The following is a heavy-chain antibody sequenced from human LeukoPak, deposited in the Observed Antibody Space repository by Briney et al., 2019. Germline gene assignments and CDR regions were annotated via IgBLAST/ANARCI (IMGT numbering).Heavy chain of an antibody. CDR1: GYTFTGYY. Sequence: ASVKVSCKASGYTFTGYYMHWVRQAPGQGLEWMGWINPNSGGTNYAQKFQGRVTMTRDTSISTAYMELSSLRSEDTAVYYCARGEPTPYYYYYYYYMDVWGKGTTVTISS. V-gene: IGHV1-2*02. J-gene: IGHJ6*03. D-gene: IGHD3-10*01. CDR2: INPNSGGT. CDR3: ARGEPTPYYYYYYYYMDV.